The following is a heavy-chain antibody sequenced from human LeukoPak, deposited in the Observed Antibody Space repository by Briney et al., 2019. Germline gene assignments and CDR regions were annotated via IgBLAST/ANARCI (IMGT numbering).Heavy chain of an antibody. V-gene: IGHV3-23*01. CDR2: ISSSDGSA. Sequence: TGGSLRLSCAASRFMFNIYAMSWVRQAPGKGLEWVSVISSSDGSAYYADSVKGRFTISRDNAKNTLYLQMNSLRAEDTAVYYCAKAAAAGTSTYYFDYWGQGTLVTVSS. D-gene: IGHD6-13*01. CDR3: AKAAAAGTSTYYFDY. J-gene: IGHJ4*02. CDR1: RFMFNIYA.